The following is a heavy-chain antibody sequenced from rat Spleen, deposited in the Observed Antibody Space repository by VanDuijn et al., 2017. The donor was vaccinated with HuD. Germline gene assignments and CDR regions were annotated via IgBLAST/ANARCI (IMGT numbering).Heavy chain of an antibody. CDR3: ARGGSAFDY. J-gene: IGHJ2*01. D-gene: IGHD1-11*01. Sequence: EVQLVESGGGLVQPGRSMKLSCAASGFTFNKYDMAWVRQAPTKGLEWVATISYDGSSTYYRDSVKGRFTISRDNAKSTLYLQMDSLRSEDTATYYCARGGSAFDYWGQGVMVTVSS. CDR1: GFTFNKYD. V-gene: IGHV5-29*01. CDR2: ISYDGSST.